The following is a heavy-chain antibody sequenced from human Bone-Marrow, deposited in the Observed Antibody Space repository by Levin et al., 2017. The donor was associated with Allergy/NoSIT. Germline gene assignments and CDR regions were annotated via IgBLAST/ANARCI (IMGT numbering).Heavy chain of an antibody. V-gene: IGHV3-33*01. D-gene: IGHD3-10*01. CDR1: GFTFSSYG. J-gene: IGHJ6*02. CDR3: ARDMGRGGGGGGMDV. Sequence: GESLKISCAASGFTFSSYGMHWVRQAPGKGLEWVAVIWYDGSNKYYADSVKGRFTISRDNSKNTLYLQMNSLRAEDTAVYYCARDMGRGGGGGGMDVWGQGTTVTVSS. CDR2: IWYDGSNK.